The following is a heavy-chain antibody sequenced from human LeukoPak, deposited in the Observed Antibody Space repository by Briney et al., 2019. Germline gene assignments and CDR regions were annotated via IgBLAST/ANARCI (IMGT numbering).Heavy chain of an antibody. CDR2: MNPNSGNP. CDR1: GYTFTSYD. Sequence: ASVKVSCKASGYTFTSYDINWVRQATGQGRDWMGWMNPNSGNPGYAQKFQGRVTMTRNNSISTAYMELSSLGSEDTAVYDCARGSSNSGSYWGSGYWGQGTLVTVSS. CDR3: ARGSSNSGSYWGSGY. D-gene: IGHD1-26*01. J-gene: IGHJ4*02. V-gene: IGHV1-8*01.